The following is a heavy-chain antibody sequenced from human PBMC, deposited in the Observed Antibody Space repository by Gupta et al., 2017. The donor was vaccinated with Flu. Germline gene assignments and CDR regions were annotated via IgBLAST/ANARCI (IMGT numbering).Heavy chain of an antibody. D-gene: IGHD4-17*01. CDR2: INSDGSST. J-gene: IGHJ6*02. CDR1: GFTFSSYW. Sequence: EVQLVESGGGLVQPGGSLRLSCAASGFTFSSYWMHWVRQAPGKGLVWVSRINSDGSSTSYADSVKGRFTISRDNAKNTLYLQMNSLRAEDTAVYYCARVDYGDYTTERYYYYYGMDVWGQGTTVTGSS. CDR3: ARVDYGDYTTERYYYYYGMDV. V-gene: IGHV3-74*01.